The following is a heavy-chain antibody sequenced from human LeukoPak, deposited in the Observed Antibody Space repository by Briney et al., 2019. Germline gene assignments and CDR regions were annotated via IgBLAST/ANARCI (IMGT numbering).Heavy chain of an antibody. Sequence: ASVKVSCTASGYTFTGYYMHWVRQAPGQGLEWMGWINPNRGGTKSAQKFQGRVTMTSDTSISTAHMDLSRLRSDDTAVYYCARGHCSSTSCYSFDYWGQGTLVTVSS. CDR2: INPNRGGT. J-gene: IGHJ4*02. CDR3: ARGHCSSTSCYSFDY. V-gene: IGHV1-2*02. D-gene: IGHD2-2*01. CDR1: GYTFTGYY.